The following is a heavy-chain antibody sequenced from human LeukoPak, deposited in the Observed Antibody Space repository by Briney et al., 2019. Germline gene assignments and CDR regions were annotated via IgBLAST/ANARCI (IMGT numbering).Heavy chain of an antibody. CDR2: ISYDGSNK. CDR3: AKEYPVAAIDVFDI. D-gene: IGHD6-19*01. CDR1: GFTFNNYG. Sequence: PGGSLRLSCAASGFTFNNYGMHWVRQAPGKGLEWVAVISYDGSNKYYADSVKGRFTISRDNSKNTLYLQMNSLRAEDTAVYYCAKEYPVAAIDVFDIWGQGTMVTVSS. V-gene: IGHV3-30*18. J-gene: IGHJ3*02.